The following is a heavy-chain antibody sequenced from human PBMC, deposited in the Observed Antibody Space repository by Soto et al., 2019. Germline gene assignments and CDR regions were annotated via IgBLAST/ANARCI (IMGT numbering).Heavy chain of an antibody. D-gene: IGHD3-10*01. Sequence: ITLKESGPTLVKPTQTLTLTCTFSGFSLNTGGVGVGWVRQPRGKAMEWLALIYWDDDERYRPSLRSRLNTTKVTLNSRVVLTMTNMDPEDTPTSYCVRTLRYYGGAYYSGRDAWGQGTTVTVSS. CDR2: IYWDDDE. CDR3: VRTLRYYGGAYYSGRDA. J-gene: IGHJ6*02. V-gene: IGHV2-5*02. CDR1: GFSLNTGGVG.